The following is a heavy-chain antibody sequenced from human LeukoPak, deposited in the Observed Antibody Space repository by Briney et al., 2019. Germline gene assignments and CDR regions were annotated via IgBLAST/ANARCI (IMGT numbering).Heavy chain of an antibody. CDR2: IWYDGSNK. V-gene: IGHV3-33*01. CDR3: ARGVYYYYYYMDV. Sequence: PGGSLRLSCAASGFTFSSYGMHWVRQAPGKGLEWVAAIWYDGSNKYYADSVKGRFTISRDNSKNTLYLQMNSLRAEDTAVYYCARGVYYYYYYMDVWGKGTTVTVSS. J-gene: IGHJ6*03. D-gene: IGHD3-10*01. CDR1: GFTFSSYG.